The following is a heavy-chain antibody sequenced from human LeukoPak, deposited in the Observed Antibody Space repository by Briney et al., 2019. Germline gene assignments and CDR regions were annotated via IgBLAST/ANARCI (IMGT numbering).Heavy chain of an antibody. D-gene: IGHD4-17*01. CDR3: ARFVSPTVYAFDI. CDR2: IYHSGST. Sequence: SETPSLTCAVSGGSISSSNWWSWVRQPPGKGLEWIGEIYHSGSTNYNPSLKSRVTISVDKSKNQFSLKLSSVTAADTAVYYCARFVSPTVYAFDIWGQGTMVTVSS. V-gene: IGHV4-4*02. CDR1: GGSISSSNW. J-gene: IGHJ3*02.